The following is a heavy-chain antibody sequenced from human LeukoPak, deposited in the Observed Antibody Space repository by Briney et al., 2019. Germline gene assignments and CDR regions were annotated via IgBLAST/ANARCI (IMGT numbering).Heavy chain of an antibody. D-gene: IGHD5-24*01. CDR2: INWSSKMV. J-gene: IGHJ4*02. Sequence: SLRLSCAASGFDFGNYAMHWVRQAPGQGLQWVSGINWSSKMVAYAASVKGRFTISRDNAKNSLYLQMNSLTSEDTAFYFCAKGSLEMATVDFEFWGQGTLVTVSS. V-gene: IGHV3-9*01. CDR3: AKGSLEMATVDFEF. CDR1: GFDFGNYA.